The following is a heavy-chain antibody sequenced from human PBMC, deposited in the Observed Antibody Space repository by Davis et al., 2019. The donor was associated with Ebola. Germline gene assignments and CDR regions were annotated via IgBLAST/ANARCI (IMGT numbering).Heavy chain of an antibody. CDR3: ARVPGYSSGWTEWDYYYYYYGMDV. CDR1: GYTFTSYG. CDR2: ISAYNGNT. Sequence: ASVKVSCKASGYTFTSYGISWVRQAPGQGLEWMGWISAYNGNTNYAQKLQGRVTMTTDTSTSTAYMELRSLRSDDTAVYYCARVPGYSSGWTEWDYYYYYYGMDVWGQGTTVTVSS. J-gene: IGHJ6*02. V-gene: IGHV1-18*01. D-gene: IGHD6-19*01.